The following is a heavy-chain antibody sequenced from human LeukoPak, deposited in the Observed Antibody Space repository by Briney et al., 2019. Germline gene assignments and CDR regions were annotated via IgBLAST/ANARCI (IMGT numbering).Heavy chain of an antibody. CDR1: GYTFTGYY. J-gene: IGHJ3*02. Sequence: ASVTVSCKASGYTFTGYYIHWVRQAPGQGLEWMGWIYPYSGDTNYAQTFQGRVTITRDTSISTAYMELSSLKSDDTAVYYCARDRNSGSSLDIWGQGTMLTVSS. V-gene: IGHV1-2*02. CDR3: ARDRNSGSSLDI. D-gene: IGHD6-6*01. CDR2: IYPYSGDT.